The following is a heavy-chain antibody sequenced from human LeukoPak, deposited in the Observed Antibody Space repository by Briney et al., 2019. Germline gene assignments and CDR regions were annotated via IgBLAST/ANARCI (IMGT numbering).Heavy chain of an antibody. CDR1: GGSISSSSYY. Sequence: SETLSLTCTVSGGSISSSSYYWGWIRQPPGKGLEWIGSIYYSGSTYYNPSLKSRVTISVDTSKNQFSLKLSSVTAADTAVYYCARAAAGTLADYWGQGTLVTVSS. CDR2: IYYSGST. J-gene: IGHJ4*02. D-gene: IGHD6-13*01. V-gene: IGHV4-39*07. CDR3: ARAAAGTLADY.